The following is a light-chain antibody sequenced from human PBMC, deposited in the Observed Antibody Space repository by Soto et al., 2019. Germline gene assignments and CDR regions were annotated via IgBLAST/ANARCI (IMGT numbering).Light chain of an antibody. Sequence: ETVMTQSPATLSVSPGDRATLSCSASQSVSYNLAWYQQKPGQAPRLLIYDASTRATGIPARFSGSASGTEFTLTISSLLSEDFAVYYCQQYGNSYDTFGGGTKVEIK. J-gene: IGKJ4*01. CDR3: QQYGNSYDT. CDR2: DAS. V-gene: IGKV3D-15*01. CDR1: QSVSYN.